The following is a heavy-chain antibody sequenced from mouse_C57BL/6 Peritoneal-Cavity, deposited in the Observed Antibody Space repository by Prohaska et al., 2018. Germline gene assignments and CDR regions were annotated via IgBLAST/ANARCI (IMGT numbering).Heavy chain of an antibody. D-gene: IGHD2-1*01. CDR1: GYTFTDYY. CDR3: ARFYYGQPFDY. Sequence: QVQLKQSGAELVRPGASVKLSCKASGYTFTDYYINWVKQRPGQGLEWIARIYPGSGNTYYNEKFKGKATLTAEKSSSTAYMQLSSLTSEDSAVYFCARFYYGQPFDYWGQGTTLTVSS. CDR2: IYPGSGNT. J-gene: IGHJ2*01. V-gene: IGHV1-76*01.